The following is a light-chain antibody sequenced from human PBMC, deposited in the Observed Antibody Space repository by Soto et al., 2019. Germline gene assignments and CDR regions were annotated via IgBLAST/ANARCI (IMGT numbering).Light chain of an antibody. CDR2: EVA. J-gene: IGLJ3*02. Sequence: QSALTQTASVSGSPGQSITMSCTGTSSDVGGYNFVSWYQQHPGEAPKLIVHEVANRLSGVSGRFSGSKSGNTAFLTISGLQAEDEAVYYCCSHSSSITWMFGGGTKLTVL. V-gene: IGLV2-14*03. CDR1: SSDVGGYNF. CDR3: CSHSSSITWM.